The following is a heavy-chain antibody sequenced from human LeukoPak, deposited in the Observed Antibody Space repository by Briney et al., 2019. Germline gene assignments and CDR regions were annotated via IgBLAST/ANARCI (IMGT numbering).Heavy chain of an antibody. CDR3: AKGAVESLDFYFYMEV. CDR1: GFTFNSYA. CDR2: IRGSGGST. J-gene: IGHJ6*03. Sequence: GGSLRLSCTASGFTFNSYAVNWVRQAPGKGLEWVSTIRGSGGSTYTADSVKGRFIISRDNSKNMLYIQMNSLRAEDTAVYYCAKGAVESLDFYFYMEVWGKGTTVTVSS. V-gene: IGHV3-23*01. D-gene: IGHD1-1*01.